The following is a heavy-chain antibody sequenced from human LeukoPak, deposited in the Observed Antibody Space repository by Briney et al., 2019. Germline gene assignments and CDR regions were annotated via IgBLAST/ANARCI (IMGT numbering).Heavy chain of an antibody. V-gene: IGHV3-48*04. CDR1: GFTFSSYA. CDR3: VGDTSSQAGGDWFDP. Sequence: GGSLRLSCAASGFTFSSYAMSWVRQAPGEGLEWVAYISSTGSTTKYTDSVKGRFTISRDNAKNSLYLHMSSLRVEDTAMYYCVGDTSSQAGGDWFDPWGQGTLVTVSS. CDR2: ISSTGSTT. J-gene: IGHJ5*02. D-gene: IGHD2-2*01.